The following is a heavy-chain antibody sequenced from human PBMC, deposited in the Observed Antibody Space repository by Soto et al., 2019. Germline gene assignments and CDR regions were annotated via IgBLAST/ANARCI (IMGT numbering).Heavy chain of an antibody. CDR2: ISGTGGST. CDR1: GFTFSTYA. V-gene: IGHV3-23*01. J-gene: IGHJ4*02. CDR3: AKNWDTTSSSSSH. D-gene: IGHD6-6*01. Sequence: EVQLLESGGGLVQPGGSLRLSGAASGFTFSTYAMSWVRQAPGKGLEWVSAISGTGGSTYYADSVKGRFTISRDNSKNTLYLQMNSLRAEDTAVYYCAKNWDTTSSSSSHWGQGTLVTVSS.